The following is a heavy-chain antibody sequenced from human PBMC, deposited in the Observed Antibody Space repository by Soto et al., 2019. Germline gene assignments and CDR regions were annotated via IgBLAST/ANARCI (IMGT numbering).Heavy chain of an antibody. J-gene: IGHJ3*01. CDR1: GGSISSGDYF. CDR2: IYHSGST. D-gene: IGHD6-13*01. Sequence: QVQLRESGPGLVKPSQTLSLTCTVSGGSISSGDYFWSWIRQPPGKGLEWIANIYHSGSTHYNPSLRNPVFMSVDTSTNRFSLNLTSVTAADTAVYYCARASDSAYSSSWYSAFDVWGQGTMVTVSS. V-gene: IGHV4-30-4*01. CDR3: ARASDSAYSSSWYSAFDV.